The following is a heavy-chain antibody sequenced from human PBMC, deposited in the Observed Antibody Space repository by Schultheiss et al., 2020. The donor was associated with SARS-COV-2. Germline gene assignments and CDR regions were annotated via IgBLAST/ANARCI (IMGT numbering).Heavy chain of an antibody. Sequence: GGSLRLSCSASGFTFGHYAMSWVRQAPGKGLEWVANIKQDGSEKYYVDSVKGRFTISRDNDKNSLHLQMNSLRAEDTAVYYCARDRQRYCSGGSCASYGYWGQGTLVTVSS. CDR2: IKQDGSEK. J-gene: IGHJ4*02. CDR1: GFTFGHYA. CDR3: ARDRQRYCSGGSCASYGY. V-gene: IGHV3-7*03. D-gene: IGHD2-15*01.